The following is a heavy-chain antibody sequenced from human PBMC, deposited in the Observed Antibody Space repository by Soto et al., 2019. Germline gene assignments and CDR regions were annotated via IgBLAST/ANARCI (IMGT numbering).Heavy chain of an antibody. CDR1: GGSISSGGYY. Sequence: QVQLQESGPGLVKPSQTLSLTCTVSGGSISSGGYYWSWIRQHPGKGLEWIGYIYYSGSTYYNPSLKSRVTISVDTSKNQFSLKLSSVTAADTAVYYCARDAVELRTRGYYGMDVWGQGTTVTVSS. J-gene: IGHJ6*02. CDR3: ARDAVELRTRGYYGMDV. D-gene: IGHD1-7*01. V-gene: IGHV4-31*03. CDR2: IYYSGST.